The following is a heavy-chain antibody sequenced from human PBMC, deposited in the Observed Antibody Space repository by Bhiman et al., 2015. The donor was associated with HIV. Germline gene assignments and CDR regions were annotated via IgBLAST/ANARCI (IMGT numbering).Heavy chain of an antibody. CDR1: GFSFNIYA. J-gene: IGHJ6*02. Sequence: VQLVESGGGVVQPGRSLRLSCAASGFSFNIYAMTWVRQPPGKGLEWVSSISSSSSYIYYADSVKGRFTISRDNAKNSLYLQMNSLRAEDTAVYYCAREVRSSLFVDVWGQGPRSPSP. CDR3: AREVRSSLFVDV. CDR2: ISSSSSYI. V-gene: IGHV3-21*02. D-gene: IGHD3-16*02.